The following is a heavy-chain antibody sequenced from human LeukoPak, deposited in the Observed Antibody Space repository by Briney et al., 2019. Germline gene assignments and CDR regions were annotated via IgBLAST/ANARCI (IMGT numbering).Heavy chain of an antibody. CDR1: GFSFKNYE. J-gene: IGHJ5*02. D-gene: IGHD6-19*01. Sequence: GGALRLSCVASGFSFKNYEKNWVRPAPGKGLEWISYISVGGSDEDYADSVKGRFSISRDNAKNSLFLQMNSLRVEDTAVYYCARDVGFNNGWPAWGQGTLVTVSS. CDR3: ARDVGFNNGWPA. CDR2: ISVGGSDE. V-gene: IGHV3-48*03.